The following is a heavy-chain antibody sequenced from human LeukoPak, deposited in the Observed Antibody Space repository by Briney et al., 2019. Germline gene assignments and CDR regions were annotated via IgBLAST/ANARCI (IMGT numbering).Heavy chain of an antibody. Sequence: SETLSLTCTVSGASITSYHWSWIRQPAGKGLEWIGRMFYSGNTDYNPSLKSRLTMSIDTSKNQFSLKLSSVTTADTAVYFCARDQEHCSGTSCYPYWYDSWGQGTLVTVSS. V-gene: IGHV4-4*07. CDR2: MFYSGNT. CDR1: GASITSYH. CDR3: ARDQEHCSGTSCYPYWYDS. D-gene: IGHD2-2*01. J-gene: IGHJ5*01.